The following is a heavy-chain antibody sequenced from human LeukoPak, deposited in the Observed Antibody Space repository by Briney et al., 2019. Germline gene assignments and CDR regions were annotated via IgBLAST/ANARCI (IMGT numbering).Heavy chain of an antibody. D-gene: IGHD3-3*01. Sequence: GGSLRLSCAASGFTFRSYSMNWVRQAPGKGVEGVSYISSSSSTIYYGDSVKGRFTISRDNAKNSLYLQMNSLRAEDTAVYYCARDVYDFWSGYSPHYYYYYMDVWGKGSTVTVSS. CDR3: ARDVYDFWSGYSPHYYYYYMDV. J-gene: IGHJ6*03. CDR1: GFTFRSYS. V-gene: IGHV3-48*04. CDR2: ISSSSSTI.